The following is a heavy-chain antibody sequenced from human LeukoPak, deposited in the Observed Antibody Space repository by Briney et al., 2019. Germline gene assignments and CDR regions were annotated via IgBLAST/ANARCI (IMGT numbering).Heavy chain of an antibody. Sequence: SETLSLTCTVSDGSVSSGSSYWSWIRQPPGKGLEWIGYVYYTGNTNYNPSLKSRVTISVDTSKNQFSLKLSSVTAADTAVYYCARDTGYCSGGSCYHNYFDYWGQGTLVTVSS. D-gene: IGHD2-15*01. V-gene: IGHV4-61*01. J-gene: IGHJ4*02. CDR3: ARDTGYCSGGSCYHNYFDY. CDR2: VYYTGNT. CDR1: DGSVSSGSSY.